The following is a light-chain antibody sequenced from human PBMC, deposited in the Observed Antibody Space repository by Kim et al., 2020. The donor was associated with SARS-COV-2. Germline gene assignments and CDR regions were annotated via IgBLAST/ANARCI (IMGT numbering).Light chain of an antibody. J-gene: IGKJ4*01. Sequence: SVAPGERSTLSCRASQSVSRNLAWYQQVPGQPPRLLIYGASTRATGVPARSSGSGSGTEFTLTISNLQSEDFAIYFCQQYDSWLTFGGGTKVDIK. V-gene: IGKV3-15*01. CDR3: QQYDSWLT. CDR2: GAS. CDR1: QSVSRN.